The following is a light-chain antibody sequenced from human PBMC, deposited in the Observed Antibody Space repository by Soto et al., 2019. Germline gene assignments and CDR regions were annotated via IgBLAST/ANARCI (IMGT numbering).Light chain of an antibody. CDR1: QSVSSN. V-gene: IGKV3-15*01. CDR2: GAS. Sequence: EIVMTQSPATLSVSPGERATLSCRASQSVSSNLAWYQQKPGQAPRLLIYGASTRATGIPARFSGSGSGTEFTLTISSLQSEDFAVYYCQQYNNWPIFTFGPGTKLDIK. J-gene: IGKJ3*01. CDR3: QQYNNWPIFT.